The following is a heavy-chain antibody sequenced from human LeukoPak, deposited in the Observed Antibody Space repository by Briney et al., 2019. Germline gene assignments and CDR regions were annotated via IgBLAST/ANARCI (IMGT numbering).Heavy chain of an antibody. V-gene: IGHV4-39*07. CDR3: ARGLLDDYVWGSYRYTADYYYMDV. D-gene: IGHD3-16*02. CDR2: IYYSGST. J-gene: IGHJ6*03. Sequence: PSETLSLTCTVSGGSISSSSYYWGWIRQPPGKGLEWIGSIYYSGSTYYNPSLKSRVTISVDTSKNQFSLKLSSVTAADTAVYYCARGLLDDYVWGSYRYTADYYYMDVWGKGTTVTVSS. CDR1: GGSISSSSYY.